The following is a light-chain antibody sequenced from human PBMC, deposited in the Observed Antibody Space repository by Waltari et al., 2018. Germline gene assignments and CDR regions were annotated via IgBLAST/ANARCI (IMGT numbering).Light chain of an antibody. V-gene: IGLV2-14*03. Sequence: QSALTQPASVSGSPGQSITISCTGTSNDVGGYNYVPWYQQHPGKAPKLMIYDVSDRPSGVSNRFSGSKSGNTASLTISGLQAEDEAEYYCTSYATGSSYIFGGGTKVTVL. CDR3: TSYATGSSYI. J-gene: IGLJ1*01. CDR1: SNDVGGYNY. CDR2: DVS.